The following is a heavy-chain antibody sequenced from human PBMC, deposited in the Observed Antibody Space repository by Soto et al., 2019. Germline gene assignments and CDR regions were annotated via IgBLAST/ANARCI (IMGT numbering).Heavy chain of an antibody. V-gene: IGHV1-3*01. CDR1: GYTFTSYA. J-gene: IGHJ4*02. Sequence: ASVKVSCKASGYTFTSYAMHWVRQAPGQRLEWMGWINAGSGNTKYSQKFQGRVTITRDTSASTAYMELSSLRSEDTAVYYCARFGSIVGGSFDYWGQGTLVTVS. CDR2: INAGSGNT. CDR3: ARFGSIVGGSFDY. D-gene: IGHD1-26*01.